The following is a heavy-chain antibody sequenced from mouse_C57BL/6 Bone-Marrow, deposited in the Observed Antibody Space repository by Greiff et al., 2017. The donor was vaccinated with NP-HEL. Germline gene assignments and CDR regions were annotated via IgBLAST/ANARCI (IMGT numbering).Heavy chain of an antibody. J-gene: IGHJ2*01. D-gene: IGHD1-1*01. V-gene: IGHV1-66*01. CDR2: IYPGSGNT. CDR3: ARRYYGSSVFDY. CDR1: GYSFTSYY. Sequence: VQRVESGPELVKPGASVKISCKASGYSFTSYYIHWVKQRPGQGLEWIGWIYPGSGNTKYNEKFKGKATLTADTSSSTAYMQLSSLTSEDSAVYYCARRYYGSSVFDYWGQGTTLTVSS.